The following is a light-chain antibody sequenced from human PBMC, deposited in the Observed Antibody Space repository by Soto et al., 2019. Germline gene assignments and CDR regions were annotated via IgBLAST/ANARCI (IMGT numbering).Light chain of an antibody. Sequence: EIVLTQSPATLSLSPGERATLSCRASQSVSSYLAWYQQKPGQAPRLLIYDASNRATGIPARFSGSGSGTDFTLTISSLEPEDFAVYYGQQRSNWPWTFGQGTKLEIK. J-gene: IGKJ1*01. CDR1: QSVSSY. CDR2: DAS. CDR3: QQRSNWPWT. V-gene: IGKV3-11*01.